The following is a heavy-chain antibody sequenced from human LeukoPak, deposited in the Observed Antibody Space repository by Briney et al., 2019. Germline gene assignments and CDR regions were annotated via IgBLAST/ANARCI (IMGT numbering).Heavy chain of an antibody. J-gene: IGHJ4*02. CDR3: ARGGSLAGPFDFDY. Sequence: SETLSLTCPVSGGSISSYYWSWIRQPAGKGLEWIGRIYTSGSTNYNPSLKSRVTMSVDTSKNQFSLKLSSVTAADTAVYYSARGGSLAGPFDFDYWGQGTLVTVSS. V-gene: IGHV4-4*07. D-gene: IGHD6-19*01. CDR1: GGSISSYY. CDR2: IYTSGST.